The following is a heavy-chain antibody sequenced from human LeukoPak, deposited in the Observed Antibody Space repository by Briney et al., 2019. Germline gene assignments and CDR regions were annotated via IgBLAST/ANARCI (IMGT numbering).Heavy chain of an antibody. Sequence: GRSLRLSCAASGFTFDDYAMHWVRQAPGKGLEWVSGISWNSGSIGYADSVKGRFTIPRDNAKNSLYLQMNTLRAEDTALYYCAKARGVIAAAFDYWGQGTLVTVSS. V-gene: IGHV3-9*01. J-gene: IGHJ4*02. D-gene: IGHD6-13*01. CDR1: GFTFDDYA. CDR3: AKARGVIAAAFDY. CDR2: ISWNSGSI.